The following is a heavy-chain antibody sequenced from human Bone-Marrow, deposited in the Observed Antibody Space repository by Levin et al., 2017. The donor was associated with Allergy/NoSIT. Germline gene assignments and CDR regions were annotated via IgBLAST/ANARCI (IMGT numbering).Heavy chain of an antibody. CDR3: ARDQPEYVFDP. D-gene: IGHD2/OR15-2a*01. Sequence: QTGGSLRLSCAVSGFTFSDYGMHWVRQAPGKGLEWVASITKDGSKKYYLDSVKGRSTLSRDSSKNTVSLQMNSLTADDTAVYFCARDQPEYVFDPWGQGTLVIVSS. V-gene: IGHV3-30*03. CDR1: GFTFSDYG. J-gene: IGHJ5*02. CDR2: ITKDGSKK.